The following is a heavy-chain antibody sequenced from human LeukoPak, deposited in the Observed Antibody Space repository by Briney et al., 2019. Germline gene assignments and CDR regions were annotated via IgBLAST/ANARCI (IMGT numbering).Heavy chain of an antibody. CDR3: ARGVRYYYDTGGFYFDA. Sequence: PSETLSHTCAVYSESFGGYYWTWIRQSPGKGLEWIGEINHSGNTKYLPALKSRVTISVDTSKKQISLTLTSLTAVDTAVYYCARGVRYYYDTGGFYFDAWGQGTLVTVSS. D-gene: IGHD3-22*01. J-gene: IGHJ4*02. CDR2: INHSGNT. V-gene: IGHV4-34*01. CDR1: SESFGGYY.